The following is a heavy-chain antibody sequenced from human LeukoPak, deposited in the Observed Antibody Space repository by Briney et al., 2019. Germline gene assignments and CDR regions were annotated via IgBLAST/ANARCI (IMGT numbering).Heavy chain of an antibody. Sequence: PSETLSLTCTLSGGSISTYYWSWIRQPPGKGLEWIGYIYHSGSTNYNPSLKSRITISVDTSKNQFSLKLSSVTAADTAVYYCARGGGYASPIGYWGQGALVTVSS. CDR3: ARGGGYASPIGY. CDR2: IYHSGST. J-gene: IGHJ4*02. CDR1: GGSISTYY. V-gene: IGHV4-59*01. D-gene: IGHD5-12*01.